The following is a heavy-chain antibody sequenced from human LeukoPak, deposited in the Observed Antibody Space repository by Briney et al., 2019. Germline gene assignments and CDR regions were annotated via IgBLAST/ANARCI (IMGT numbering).Heavy chain of an antibody. D-gene: IGHD3-10*01. CDR1: GYSFTSYW. V-gene: IGHV5-51*01. CDR3: AIDTNNYYGSGSFDH. Sequence: GESLKISCKASGYSFTSYWIGWVRQMPRKGLEWMGIIYSGDSDTRYSPSFQGRVTISADKSISTAYLQWSSLRASDTAMYYCAIDTNNYYGSGSFDHWGQGTLVTVSS. CDR2: IYSGDSDT. J-gene: IGHJ5*02.